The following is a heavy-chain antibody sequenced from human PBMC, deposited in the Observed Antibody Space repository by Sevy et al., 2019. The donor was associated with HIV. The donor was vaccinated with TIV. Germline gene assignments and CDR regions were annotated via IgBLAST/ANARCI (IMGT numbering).Heavy chain of an antibody. CDR3: IRSRQLGCTAMVPDY. Sequence: GGSLRLSCSTSGFNLGDYAMSWVRQSPGKGLEWVGFMRSKAFAGTTEYAASVKGRSTIATDDSKASAHQQMNSLRAEDTGVYYCIRSRQLGCTAMVPDYWGQGTLVTVSS. CDR1: GFNLGDYA. CDR2: MRSKAFAGTT. D-gene: IGHD5-18*01. J-gene: IGHJ4*02. V-gene: IGHV3-49*04.